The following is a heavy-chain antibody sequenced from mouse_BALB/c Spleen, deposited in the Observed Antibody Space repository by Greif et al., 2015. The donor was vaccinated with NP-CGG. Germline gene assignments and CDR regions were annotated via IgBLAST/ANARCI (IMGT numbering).Heavy chain of an antibody. CDR3: ARDWGPFAY. CDR2: INSNGGST. D-gene: IGHD3-3*01. V-gene: IGHV5-6-3*01. CDR1: GFTFSSYG. Sequence: EVMLVESGGGLVQPGGSLKLSCAASGFTFSSYGMSWVRQTPDKRLELVATINSNGGSTYYPDSVKGRFTISRDNAKNTLYLQMSSLKSEDTAMYYCARDWGPFAYRGQGTLVTVSA. J-gene: IGHJ3*01.